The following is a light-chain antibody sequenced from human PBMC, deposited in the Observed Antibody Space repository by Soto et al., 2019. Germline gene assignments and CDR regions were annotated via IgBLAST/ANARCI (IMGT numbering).Light chain of an antibody. J-gene: IGKJ1*01. CDR2: GAS. Sequence: VLTQSPGTLSLSPGERATLSCRASQSVSSSYLAWYQQKPGQAPRLLIYGASSRATGIPDRFSGSGSGTDFTLTISRLEPEEFAVYYCQQYGSPPETFGQGTKVDIK. CDR3: QQYGSPPET. V-gene: IGKV3-20*01. CDR1: QSVSSSY.